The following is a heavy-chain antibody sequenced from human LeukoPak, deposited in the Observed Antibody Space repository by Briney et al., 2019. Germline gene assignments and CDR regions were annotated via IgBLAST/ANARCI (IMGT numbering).Heavy chain of an antibody. Sequence: GGSLRLSCAASGFTFSRYGLHWVRQAPGKGLEWLAFIRDDGRTKYYADSVKGRFSVSRDNSKTTLYLQMNSLRAEDTAVYYCAKAYRHDTALYGYWGQGTLVTVSS. CDR2: IRDDGRTK. D-gene: IGHD5-18*01. CDR1: GFTFSRYG. J-gene: IGHJ4*02. V-gene: IGHV3-30*02. CDR3: AKAYRHDTALYGY.